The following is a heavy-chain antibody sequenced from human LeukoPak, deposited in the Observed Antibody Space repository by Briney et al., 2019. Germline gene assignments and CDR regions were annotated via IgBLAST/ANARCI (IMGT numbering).Heavy chain of an antibody. J-gene: IGHJ4*02. V-gene: IGHV3-7*03. CDR3: AREGRSLQTY. Sequence: GGSLRLSCAASGFMFSSNWMSWVRLAPGKGLEWVANIKEDGTETYYVDSVKGRFTISRDNAKNSLYLQMNSLRVEDTAVYYCAREGRSLQTYWGQGTLVTVSS. CDR1: GFMFSSNW. D-gene: IGHD5-24*01. CDR2: IKEDGTET.